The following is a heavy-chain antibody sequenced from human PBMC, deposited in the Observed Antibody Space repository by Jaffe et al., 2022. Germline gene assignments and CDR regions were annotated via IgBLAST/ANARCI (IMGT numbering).Heavy chain of an antibody. CDR3: ARVLVVGSSWYGGWFDP. Sequence: QVQLQESGPGLVKPSETLSLTCTVSGGSISSYYWSWIRQPPGKGLEWIGYIYYSGSTNYNPSLKSRVTISVDTSKNQFSLKLSSVTAADTAVYYCARVLVVGSSWYGGWFDPWGQGTLVTVSS. V-gene: IGHV4-59*01. J-gene: IGHJ5*02. D-gene: IGHD6-13*01. CDR2: IYYSGST. CDR1: GGSISSYY.